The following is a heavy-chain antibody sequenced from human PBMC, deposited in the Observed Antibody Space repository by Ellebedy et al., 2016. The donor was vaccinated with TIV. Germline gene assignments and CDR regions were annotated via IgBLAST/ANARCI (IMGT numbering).Heavy chain of an antibody. Sequence: SETLSLTXAVSGGSISSSNWWSWVRQPPGKGLEWIGEIYHSGSTNYNPSLKSRVTISVDKSKNQFSLKLSSVTAADTAVYYCARVRRITMIVVVITYFDYWGQGTLVTVSS. J-gene: IGHJ4*02. D-gene: IGHD3-22*01. CDR1: GGSISSSNW. CDR2: IYHSGST. V-gene: IGHV4-4*02. CDR3: ARVRRITMIVVVITYFDY.